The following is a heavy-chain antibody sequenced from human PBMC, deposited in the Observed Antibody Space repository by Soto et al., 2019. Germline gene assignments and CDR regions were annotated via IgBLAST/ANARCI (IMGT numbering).Heavy chain of an antibody. Sequence: VQLVESGGDLIQPGGSLRLSCAASGFTVTNSYMAWVRQAPGKGLEWVSVVYTSGRTYHADSVKGRFTVSRDISTNMFFLQMNKLSAEDMATYYCARAGFERLYFDQWGRGTLVTVSS. J-gene: IGHJ4*02. D-gene: IGHD1-1*01. CDR1: GFTVTNSY. CDR2: VYTSGRT. V-gene: IGHV3-53*01. CDR3: ARAGFERLYFDQ.